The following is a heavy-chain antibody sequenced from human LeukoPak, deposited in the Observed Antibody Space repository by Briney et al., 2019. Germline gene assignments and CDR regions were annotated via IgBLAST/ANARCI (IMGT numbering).Heavy chain of an antibody. CDR2: MYPGDSDT. V-gene: IGHV5-51*01. CDR1: GYSFTNYW. Sequence: GESLKISCQGSGYSFTNYWIGWVRQMPGKGLEWMGIMYPGDSDTRYSPSFQGQVTISADKSISTAYLQWSSLKASDTAMYYCARRREDSGSYRTRIYDYWGQGTLVTVSS. J-gene: IGHJ4*02. D-gene: IGHD1-26*01. CDR3: ARRREDSGSYRTRIYDY.